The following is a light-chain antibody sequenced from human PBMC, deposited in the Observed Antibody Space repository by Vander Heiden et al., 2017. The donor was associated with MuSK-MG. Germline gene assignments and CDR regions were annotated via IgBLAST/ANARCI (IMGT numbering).Light chain of an antibody. CDR3: QQRSNWPPGLT. CDR2: DAS. V-gene: IGKV3-11*01. CDR1: QSVSSY. J-gene: IGKJ3*01. Sequence: EIVLTQSPATLSLSPGERATLSCRASQSVSSYLAWYQQKPGQAPRLLIYDASNRATGIPARFSGSGYGTDFNLTISSLEPEDFAVYYCQQRSNWPPGLTFGHGTKVDIK.